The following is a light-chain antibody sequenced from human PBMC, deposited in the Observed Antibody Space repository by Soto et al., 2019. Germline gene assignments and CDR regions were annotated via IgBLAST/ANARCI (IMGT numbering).Light chain of an antibody. CDR2: GAS. CDR3: QQYYNWPQT. Sequence: EIVMTQSPGTLSLSPGERATLSCRASQCVSSYLAWYQQKPGQAPRLLIYGASHRATGIPARFSGSGSGTDFTLTISSLEPEDFAVYYCQQYYNWPQTFGQGTKVDIK. V-gene: IGKV3-11*01. J-gene: IGKJ1*01. CDR1: QCVSSY.